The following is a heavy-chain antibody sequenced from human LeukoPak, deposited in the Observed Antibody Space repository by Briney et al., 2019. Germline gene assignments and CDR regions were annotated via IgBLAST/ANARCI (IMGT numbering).Heavy chain of an antibody. J-gene: IGHJ6*03. D-gene: IGHD6-13*01. CDR2: IYTSGST. CDR1: GGSISSYY. V-gene: IGHV4-4*07. Sequence: SETLSLTCTVSGGSISSYYWIWLRQPAGKGLEWIGRIYTSGSTNYNPSLKSRVTMSVDTSKNQFSLKLSSVTAADTAVYYCARDIGGSSWAYYYMDVWGKGTTVTVSS. CDR3: ARDIGGSSWAYYYMDV.